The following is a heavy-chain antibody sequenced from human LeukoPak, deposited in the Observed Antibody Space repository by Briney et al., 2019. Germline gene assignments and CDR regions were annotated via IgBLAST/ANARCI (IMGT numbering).Heavy chain of an antibody. CDR2: ISAYNGNT. D-gene: IGHD6-19*01. Sequence: ASVKASCKASGYTFINYGISWVRQAPGQGLEWMGWISAYNGNTNYAQKLQGRVTMTTDTSTSTAYMELRSLRSDDTAVYYCARQWLVSYYYYMDVWGKGTTVTVSS. CDR3: ARQWLVSYYYYMDV. V-gene: IGHV1-18*01. CDR1: GYTFINYG. J-gene: IGHJ6*03.